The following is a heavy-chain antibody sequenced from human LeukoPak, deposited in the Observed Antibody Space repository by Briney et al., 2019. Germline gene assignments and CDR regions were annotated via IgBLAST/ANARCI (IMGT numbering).Heavy chain of an antibody. V-gene: IGHV4-61*05. CDR1: AGSLSSSSYY. CDR2: IYYSGST. D-gene: IGHD5-12*01. CDR3: ARNPPRYSGYDA. Sequence: SETLSLTCTVSAGSLSSSSYYWRWLRHPPGRGREGLGYIYYSGSTNYNPSLKSRVTISVDTSKNQFSLELSSVTAADTAVYYCARNPPRYSGYDAWGQGTLVTVSS. J-gene: IGHJ5*02.